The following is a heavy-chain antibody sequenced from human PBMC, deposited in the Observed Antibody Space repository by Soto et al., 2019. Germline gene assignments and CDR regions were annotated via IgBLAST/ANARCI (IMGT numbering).Heavy chain of an antibody. D-gene: IGHD6-19*01. CDR1: GRTFSSYS. Sequence: QVQLVQSGAEVKKPGSSVKVSCEASGRTFSSYSIIWVRQAPGQGLEWMGRITTVLGIANYAQKLQGSVTITADKSTSTAYMDLSSLTFEDTAVYYCARGGAVADDPNLQRYYYGMDVWGQGTTVTVSS. CDR3: ARGGAVADDPNLQRYYYGMDV. J-gene: IGHJ6*02. V-gene: IGHV1-69*02. CDR2: ITTVLGIA.